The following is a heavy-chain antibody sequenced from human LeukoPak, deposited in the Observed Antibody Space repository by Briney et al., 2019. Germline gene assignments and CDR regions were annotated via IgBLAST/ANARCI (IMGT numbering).Heavy chain of an antibody. CDR1: GYSFTAYY. V-gene: IGHV1-8*02. CDR2: MNPNSGNT. D-gene: IGHD6-13*01. Sequence: ASVKVSCKASGYSFTAYYMHWVRQAPGQGLEWMGWMNPNSGNTGYAQKFQGRVTMTRDTPISTVYMELSGLRSEDTAVYYCARAASWSPIGDSYYYMDVWGKGTTVAISS. CDR3: ARAASWSPIGDSYYYMDV. J-gene: IGHJ6*03.